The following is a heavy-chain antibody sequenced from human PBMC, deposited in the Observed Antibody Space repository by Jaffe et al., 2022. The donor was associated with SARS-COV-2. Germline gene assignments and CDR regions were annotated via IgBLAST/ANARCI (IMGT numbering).Heavy chain of an antibody. J-gene: IGHJ4*02. CDR1: GYNFNSYW. Sequence: EVQLVQSGAEVKKPGESLKISCKGSGYNFNSYWIGWVRQMPGKGLEWMGIIYPGDSDTRYSPSFQGQVTISADKSISTAYLQWSSLKASDTAMYYCAKLTREGSTWDPFEYWGQGTLVTVS. CDR2: IYPGDSDT. V-gene: IGHV5-51*01. D-gene: IGHD6-13*01. CDR3: AKLTREGSTWDPFEY.